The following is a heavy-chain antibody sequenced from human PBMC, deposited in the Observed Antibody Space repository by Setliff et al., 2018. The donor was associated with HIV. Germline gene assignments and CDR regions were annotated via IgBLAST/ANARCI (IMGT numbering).Heavy chain of an antibody. CDR2: INHSGST. J-gene: IGHJ4*02. CDR3: ARDTLTTGSY. Sequence: SETLSLTCAVYGGSFSGYYWSWIRQPPGKGLEWIGEINHSGSTNYNPSLKSRVTISVDTSKNQFSLKLSSVTAADTAVYYCARDTLTTGSYWGRGTLVTVSS. D-gene: IGHD4-17*01. CDR1: GGSFSGYY. V-gene: IGHV4-34*01.